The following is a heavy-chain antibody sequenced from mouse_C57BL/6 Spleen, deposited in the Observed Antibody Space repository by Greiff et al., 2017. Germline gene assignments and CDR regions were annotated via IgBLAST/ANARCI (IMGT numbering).Heavy chain of an antibody. Sequence: EVMLVESGEGLVKPGGSLKLSCAASGFTFSSYAMSWVRQTPEKRLEWVAYISSGGDYIYYADTVKGRFTISRDNARNTLYLQMSSLKAEDTAMYYCTRGDYGSSDYWGQGTTLTVSS. CDR1: GFTFSSYA. V-gene: IGHV5-9-1*02. D-gene: IGHD1-1*01. CDR3: TRGDYGSSDY. J-gene: IGHJ2*01. CDR2: ISSGGDYI.